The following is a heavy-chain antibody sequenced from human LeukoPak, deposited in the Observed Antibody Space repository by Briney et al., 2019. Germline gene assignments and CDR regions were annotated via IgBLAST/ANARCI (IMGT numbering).Heavy chain of an antibody. J-gene: IGHJ3*01. D-gene: IGHD3/OR15-3a*01. Sequence: GGSLRLSCKASGFSIHQSSMSWVRQAPVKGLEWVASIRPDGSAVFYVDSVKGRFTFSRDNAKNSLDLQMNSPRAEDTALYYCAKFGLPYSIDLWGQGAMVTVSS. CDR3: AKFGLPYSIDL. CDR2: IRPDGSAV. V-gene: IGHV3-7*01. CDR1: GFSIHQSS.